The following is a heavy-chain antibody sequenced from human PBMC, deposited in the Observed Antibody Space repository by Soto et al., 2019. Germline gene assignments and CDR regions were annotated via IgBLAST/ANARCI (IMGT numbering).Heavy chain of an antibody. Sequence: EVQLVESGGDLVQPGGSLRLSCEASGCTYSSNWMHWVRQGPGKGLVWVSRMNPDGSTRGYADSVKGRFTISRDNARNTVFLQMSSLRAEDTAVYYCARGGEVGAGQYYLDDSCGQGTLVTVSS. V-gene: IGHV3-74*01. CDR1: GCTYSSNW. CDR3: ARGGEVGAGQYYLDDS. J-gene: IGHJ4*02. CDR2: MNPDGSTR. D-gene: IGHD2-21*01.